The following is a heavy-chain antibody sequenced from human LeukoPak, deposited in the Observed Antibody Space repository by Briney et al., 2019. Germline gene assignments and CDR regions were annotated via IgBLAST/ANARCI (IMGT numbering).Heavy chain of an antibody. CDR3: ASRYCSGGSCYRGVSDAFDI. CDR1: GGSISSYY. J-gene: IGHJ3*02. D-gene: IGHD2-15*01. Sequence: PSETLSLTCTVSGGSISSYYWSWIRQPPGKGLEWIGYIYYSGSTNYNPSLKSRVTISVDTSKNQFSLKLSSVTAADTAVYYCASRYCSGGSCYRGVSDAFDIWGQGTMVTVSS. V-gene: IGHV4-59*01. CDR2: IYYSGST.